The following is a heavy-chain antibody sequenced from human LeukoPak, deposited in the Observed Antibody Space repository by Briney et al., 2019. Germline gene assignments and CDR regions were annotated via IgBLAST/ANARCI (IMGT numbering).Heavy chain of an antibody. V-gene: IGHV3-11*04. D-gene: IGHD3-9*01. CDR2: ITSGGTI. J-gene: IGHJ4*02. CDR1: GFTFSHYY. Sequence: GGSLRLSCAASGFTFSHYYMSWIRQAPGKGLEWVSYITSGGTIYYADSVKGRFTISRDNAKNSLYLQMNSLRAEDTAVYYCARDLTTDYDILTGYFYGWYYFDYWGQGTLVTVSS. CDR3: ARDLTTDYDILTGYFYGWYYFDY.